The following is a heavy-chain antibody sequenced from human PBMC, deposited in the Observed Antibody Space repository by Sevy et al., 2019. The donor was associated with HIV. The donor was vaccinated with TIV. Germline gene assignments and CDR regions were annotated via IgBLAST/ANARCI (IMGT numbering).Heavy chain of an antibody. Sequence: GESLKISCAASGFTFSDYYMSWIRQAPGKGLEWVSYISSSGSTIYYADSVKGRFTISRDNAKNSLYLQMNSLRAEDTAVYYCAREERSWPYYYYYGMDVWGQGTTVTVSS. J-gene: IGHJ6*02. CDR3: AREERSWPYYYYYGMDV. V-gene: IGHV3-11*01. CDR2: ISSSGSTI. CDR1: GFTFSDYY. D-gene: IGHD6-13*01.